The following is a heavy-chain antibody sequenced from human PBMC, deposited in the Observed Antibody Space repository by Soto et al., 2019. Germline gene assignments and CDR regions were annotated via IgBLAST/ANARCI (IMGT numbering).Heavy chain of an antibody. CDR2: VSYTGNT. CDR3: ARGTLV. D-gene: IGHD2-2*01. J-gene: IGHJ4*02. Sequence: QVQLQESGPGLMQPSQTLSLTCTVSGGSIGSGGYWWSWIRQHPGRGLEWIGLVSYTGNTQYNPSLKSRVNISVDTSTKQFSLKLSSVTAADTAVYYCARGTLVWGQGTLVTVSS. CDR1: GGSIGSGGYW. V-gene: IGHV4-31*03.